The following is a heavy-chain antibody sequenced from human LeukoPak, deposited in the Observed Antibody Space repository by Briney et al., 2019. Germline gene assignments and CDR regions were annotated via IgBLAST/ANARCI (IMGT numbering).Heavy chain of an antibody. CDR2: INGDGSST. J-gene: IGHJ4*02. V-gene: IGHV3-74*01. CDR3: ARAGSSESNSVAPPRN. D-gene: IGHD4-23*01. Sequence: GGSLRLSCAASGFTFSSYWMHWVRQAPGKGLVWVSRINGDGSSTSYADSVKGRFTISRDNAKNTLYLQMNSLRAEDTAVYYCARAGSSESNSVAPPRNWGQGTLVTVSS. CDR1: GFTFSSYW.